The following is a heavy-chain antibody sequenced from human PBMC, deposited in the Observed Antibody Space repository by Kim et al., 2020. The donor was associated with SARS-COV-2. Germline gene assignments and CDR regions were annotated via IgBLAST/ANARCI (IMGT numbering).Heavy chain of an antibody. Sequence: SETLSLTCTVSGGSISSYYWSCIRQPPGKGLEWIGYIYYSGSTNYNPSLKSRVTISVDTSKNQFSLKLSSVTAADTAVYYCAREVATMYYFDYWGQGTLVTVSS. CDR2: IYYSGST. V-gene: IGHV4-59*01. D-gene: IGHD5-12*01. CDR1: GGSISSYY. CDR3: AREVATMYYFDY. J-gene: IGHJ4*02.